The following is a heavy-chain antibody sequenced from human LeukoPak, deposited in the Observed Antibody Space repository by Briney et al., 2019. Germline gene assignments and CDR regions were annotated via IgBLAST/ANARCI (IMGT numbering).Heavy chain of an antibody. D-gene: IGHD2-2*01. CDR1: GFTFSSYS. J-gene: IGHJ4*02. Sequence: TGGSLRLSCAASGFTFSSYSMNWVRQAPGKGLEWVSSISSSSSYIYYADSVKGRFTISRDNAKNSLYLQMNSLRAEDTAVYYCARGQAIYCSSTSCYRGFDYWGQGTLVTVSS. CDR3: ARGQAIYCSSTSCYRGFDY. CDR2: ISSSSSYI. V-gene: IGHV3-21*01.